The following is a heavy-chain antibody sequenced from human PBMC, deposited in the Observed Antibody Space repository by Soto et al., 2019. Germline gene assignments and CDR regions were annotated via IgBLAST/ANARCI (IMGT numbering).Heavy chain of an antibody. CDR1: GYSFTNYW. CDR2: IDPSDSYT. J-gene: IGHJ6*02. Sequence: PGESLKISCKGSGYSFTNYWINWVRQMPGKGLEWMGRIDPSDSYTNYGPSFQGRVTISVDKSISTAYLQWSSLKASDTAMYYCARVSTVTPYYYYSMDVWAQGTTVTGSS. D-gene: IGHD4-17*01. CDR3: ARVSTVTPYYYYSMDV. V-gene: IGHV5-10-1*01.